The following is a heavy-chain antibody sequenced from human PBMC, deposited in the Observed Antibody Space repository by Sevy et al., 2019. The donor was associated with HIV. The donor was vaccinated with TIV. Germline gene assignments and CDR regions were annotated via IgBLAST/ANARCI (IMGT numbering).Heavy chain of an antibody. CDR3: ARGFRYRSYWSAVDF. D-gene: IGHD3-10*01. Sequence: ASMKVSCKASKYSFSDHYIHWVRQAPGQGLEWMGWINPDNGGTNYAQKFQGRVTMTRDTSISTTYTEMSSLGSDDTAVYYCARGFRYRSYWSAVDFWGQGTLVTVSS. V-gene: IGHV1-2*02. CDR1: KYSFSDHY. CDR2: INPDNGGT. J-gene: IGHJ4*02.